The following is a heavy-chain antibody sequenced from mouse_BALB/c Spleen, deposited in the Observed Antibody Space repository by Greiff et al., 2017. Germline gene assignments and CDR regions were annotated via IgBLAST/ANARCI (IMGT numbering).Heavy chain of an antibody. D-gene: IGHD3-1*01. CDR3: AAARATDAMDY. Sequence: EVKLQESGPGLVKPSQSLSLTCTVTGYSITSDYAWNWIRQFPGNKLEWMGYISYSGSTSYNPSLKSRISITRDTSKNQFFLQLNSLTTEDTATYYCAAARATDAMDYWGQGTSVTVSS. CDR2: ISYSGST. CDR1: GYSITSDYA. J-gene: IGHJ4*01. V-gene: IGHV3-2*02.